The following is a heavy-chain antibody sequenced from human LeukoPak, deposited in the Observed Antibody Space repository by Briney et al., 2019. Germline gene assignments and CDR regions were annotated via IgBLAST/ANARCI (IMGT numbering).Heavy chain of an antibody. CDR1: GFTFSSYE. Sequence: PGGSLRLSCAASGFTFSSYELYWVRQAPGKGLEWISYISSSSTIIKYADSVRGRFTISRDDARVSLYLQMSSLRADDTAIYYCGASRQYVGAFDIWGQGTLVTVSS. D-gene: IGHD3-16*01. J-gene: IGHJ3*02. CDR2: ISSSSTII. V-gene: IGHV3-48*03. CDR3: GASRQYVGAFDI.